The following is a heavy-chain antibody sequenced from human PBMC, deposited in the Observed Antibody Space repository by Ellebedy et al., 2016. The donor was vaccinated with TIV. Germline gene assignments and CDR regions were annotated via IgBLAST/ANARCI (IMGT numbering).Heavy chain of an antibody. CDR2: INHSGST. CDR3: ARGRGIVVPSFDY. J-gene: IGHJ4*02. CDR1: GGSFSGYY. V-gene: IGHV4-34*01. D-gene: IGHD3-22*01. Sequence: SETLSLTXAVYGGSFSGYYWSWIRQPPGKGLEWIGEINHSGSTNYNPSLKSRVTISVDTSKNQFSLKLSSVTAADTAVYYCARGRGIVVPSFDYWGQGTLVTVSS.